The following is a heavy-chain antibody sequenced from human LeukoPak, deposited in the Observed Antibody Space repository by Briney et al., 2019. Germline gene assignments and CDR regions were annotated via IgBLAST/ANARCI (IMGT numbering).Heavy chain of an antibody. CDR1: GFTFSNYS. CDR3: ARDFRGLGINIDTLVFPFDY. V-gene: IGHV3-21*01. D-gene: IGHD3-10*01. CDR2: ISSSSSYI. J-gene: IGHJ4*02. Sequence: GGSLRRSCAASGFTFSNYSMNWVRQAPGKGLEWVSSISSSSSYIYYADSVKGRFTISRDNAKNSLYLQMNSLRAEDTAVYYCARDFRGLGINIDTLVFPFDYWGQGTLVTVSS.